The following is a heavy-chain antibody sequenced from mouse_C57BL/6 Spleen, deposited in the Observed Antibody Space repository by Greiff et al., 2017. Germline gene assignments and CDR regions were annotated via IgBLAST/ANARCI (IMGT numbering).Heavy chain of an antibody. J-gene: IGHJ2*01. Sequence: DVQLVESGGGLVKPGGSLKLSCAASGFTFSDYGMHWVRQAPEKGLEWVAYISSGSSTINYADKGKGRFTISRDNAKNTLFLQITSLRSEDTAMYYCARPFYYWGQGTTLTVSS. CDR2: ISSGSSTI. V-gene: IGHV5-17*01. CDR1: GFTFSDYG. CDR3: ARPFYY.